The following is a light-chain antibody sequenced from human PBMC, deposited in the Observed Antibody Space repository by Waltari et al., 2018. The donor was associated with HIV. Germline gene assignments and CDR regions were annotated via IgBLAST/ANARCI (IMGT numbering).Light chain of an antibody. J-gene: IGLJ1*01. CDR1: SSDIGAYHY. CDR3: SSYTVPGTL. V-gene: IGLV2-14*01. CDR2: DVS. Sequence: SALPQPASVSGSPGQSITISCTGTSSDIGAYHYVSWYQQYPGNAPKLMIYDVSNRPSGVSTRFSGSKSGNTASLTISGLQAEDEADYYCSSYTVPGTLFGTGTRVTVL.